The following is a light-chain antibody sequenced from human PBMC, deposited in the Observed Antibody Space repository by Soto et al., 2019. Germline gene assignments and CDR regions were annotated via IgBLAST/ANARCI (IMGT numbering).Light chain of an antibody. J-gene: IGKJ2*03. CDR2: EAS. V-gene: IGKV1D-12*01. Sequence: SASVGGIVPITCRASQGITNRLAWYQQKPGKAPKLLIYEASSLQSGVPSRFTVSQSGTEYELALPSRQSGYFALYYCEAVNNYPISFGHGTKLEIK. CDR3: EAVNNYPIS. CDR1: QGITNR.